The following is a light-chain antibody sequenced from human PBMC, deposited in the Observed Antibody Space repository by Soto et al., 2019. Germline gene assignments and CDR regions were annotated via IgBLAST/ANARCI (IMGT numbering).Light chain of an antibody. CDR2: GAS. CDR3: QQRTNWPSLA. V-gene: IGKV3D-20*02. CDR1: QSVSSSY. Sequence: EIVLTQSPGTLSLSPGERATLSCRASQSVSSSYLAWYQQKPGQAPRLLIYGASNRATGIPDRFSGGGSGTDFTLTISSLEPEDFAVYYCQQRTNWPSLAFGGGTKVDIK. J-gene: IGKJ4*01.